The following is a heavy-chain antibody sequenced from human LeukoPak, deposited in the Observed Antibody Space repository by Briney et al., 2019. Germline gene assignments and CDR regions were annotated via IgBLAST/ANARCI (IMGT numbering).Heavy chain of an antibody. CDR3: TRARIVVVPAAILGAFDI. CDR2: IRSKAYGGTT. J-gene: IGHJ3*02. CDR1: GFTFGDYA. D-gene: IGHD2-2*01. Sequence: GGSLRLSCTASGFTFGDYAMSWFRQAPGKGLEWVGFIRSKAYGGTTEYAASVKGRFTISRDDSKSIAYLQMNSLKTEDTAVYYRTRARIVVVPAAILGAFDIWGQGTMVTVSS. V-gene: IGHV3-49*03.